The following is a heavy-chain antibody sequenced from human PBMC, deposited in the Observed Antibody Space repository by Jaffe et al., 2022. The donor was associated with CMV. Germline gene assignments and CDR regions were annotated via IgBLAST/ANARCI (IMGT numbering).Heavy chain of an antibody. Sequence: QVQLQQWGAGLLKPSETLSLTCAVYGGSFSGYYWSWIRQPPGKGLEWIGEINHSGSTNYNPSLKSRVTISVDTSKNQFSLKLSSVTAADTAVYYCARVSDVGVRPFDYWGQGTLVTVSS. CDR1: GGSFSGYY. D-gene: IGHD2-21*02. CDR3: ARVSDVGVRPFDY. J-gene: IGHJ4*02. CDR2: INHSGST. V-gene: IGHV4-34*01.